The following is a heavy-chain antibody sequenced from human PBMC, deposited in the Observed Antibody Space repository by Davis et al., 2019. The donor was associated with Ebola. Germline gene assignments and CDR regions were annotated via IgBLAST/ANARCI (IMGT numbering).Heavy chain of an antibody. Sequence: GESLKISCAASGFTFTSYSMNWVRQAPGQGLEWVSSISSSSSYIYYADSVKGRFTISRDNAKNSLSLQMNSLRAEDTAMYYCARDPHLGSWYLPGDFDYWGQGTLVTVSS. V-gene: IGHV3-21*01. CDR2: ISSSSSYI. CDR1: GFTFTSYS. D-gene: IGHD6-13*01. CDR3: ARDPHLGSWYLPGDFDY. J-gene: IGHJ4*02.